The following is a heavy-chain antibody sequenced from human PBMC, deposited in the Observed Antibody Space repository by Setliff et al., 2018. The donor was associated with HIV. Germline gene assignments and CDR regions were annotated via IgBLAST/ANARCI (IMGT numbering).Heavy chain of an antibody. CDR3: ATPPADYRNY. CDR2: ISDDGSTK. D-gene: IGHD4-4*01. J-gene: IGHJ4*02. CDR1: GFTFSRYA. Sequence: GGSLRLSCAASGFTFSRYAMHWVRQAPGKGLEWVALISDDGSTKYYADSVKGRFIISRDNSKNTLYLQMNSLRPDDTSVYYCATPPADYRNYWGQGTLVTVSS. V-gene: IGHV3-30*04.